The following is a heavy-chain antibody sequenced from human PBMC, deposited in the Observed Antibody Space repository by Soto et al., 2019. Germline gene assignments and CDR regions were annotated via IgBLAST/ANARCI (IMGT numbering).Heavy chain of an antibody. D-gene: IGHD3-10*01. CDR1: GFTFSSYG. CDR3: ARDYYYGSGSSNAFDL. CDR2: IWYDGSNK. J-gene: IGHJ3*01. Sequence: QVQLVESGGGVVQPGRSLRLSCAASGFTFSSYGMHWVRQAPGKGLEWVAVIWYDGSNKYYADSVKGRFTISRDNSKNTLYLQRNSLRAEDTSVYYCARDYYYGSGSSNAFDLLGQGTIVTVSS. V-gene: IGHV3-33*01.